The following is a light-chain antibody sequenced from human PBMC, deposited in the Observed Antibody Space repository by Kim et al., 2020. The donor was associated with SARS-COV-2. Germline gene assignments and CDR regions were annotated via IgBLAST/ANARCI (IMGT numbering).Light chain of an antibody. CDR3: CSYAGSSTFVV. V-gene: IGLV2-23*02. Sequence: QSSTIACTGTSSDVGSYNLVSWYQQHPGKAPKRMIYEVSKRPSGVSNRFSGSKSGNTASLTISGLQAEDEADYYCCSYAGSSTFVVFGGGTQLTVL. CDR1: SSDVGSYNL. J-gene: IGLJ2*01. CDR2: EVS.